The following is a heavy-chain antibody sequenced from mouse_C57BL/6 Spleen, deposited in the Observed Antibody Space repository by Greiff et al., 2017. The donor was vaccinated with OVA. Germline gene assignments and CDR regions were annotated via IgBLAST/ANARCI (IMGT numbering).Heavy chain of an antibody. D-gene: IGHD1-1*01. CDR1: GYTFTSYW. CDR2: IDPSDSET. J-gene: IGHJ3*01. CDR3: ARENYYGSRIWFAY. Sequence: QVQLQQSGAELVRPGSSVKLSCKASGYTFTSYWMHWVKQRPIQGLEWIGNIDPSDSETHYNQKFKDKATLTVDKSSSTAYMQLSSLTSEDSAVYYCARENYYGSRIWFAYWGQGTLVTVSA. V-gene: IGHV1-52*01.